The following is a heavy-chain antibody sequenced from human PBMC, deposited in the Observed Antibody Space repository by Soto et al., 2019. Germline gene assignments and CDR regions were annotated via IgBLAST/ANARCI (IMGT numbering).Heavy chain of an antibody. J-gene: IGHJ4*02. CDR1: GGSISSSSYY. CDR2: IYYSGST. Sequence: SETLSLTCTVSGGSISSSSYYWGWIRQPPGKGLEWIGSIYYSGSTYYNPSLKSRVTISVDTSKNQFSLKLSSVTAADTAVYYCARRSPGGDYENYFDYWGQGTLVTVSS. V-gene: IGHV4-39*01. D-gene: IGHD4-17*01. CDR3: ARRSPGGDYENYFDY.